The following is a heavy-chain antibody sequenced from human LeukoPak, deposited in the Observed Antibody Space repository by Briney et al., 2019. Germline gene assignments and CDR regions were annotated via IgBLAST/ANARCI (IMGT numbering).Heavy chain of an antibody. V-gene: IGHV3-48*01. D-gene: IGHD2-2*01. J-gene: IGHJ6*03. CDR3: ARDSGRSSTRRLSVYYYYMDV. CDR2: ISSSSSTI. Sequence: PGGSLRLSCAASGFTFSSYSMNWVRQAPGKGLEWVSYISSSSSTIYYADSVKGRFTISRDNAKNSLYLQMNSLRAEDTAVYYCARDSGRSSTRRLSVYYYYMDVWGKGTTVTVSS. CDR1: GFTFSSYS.